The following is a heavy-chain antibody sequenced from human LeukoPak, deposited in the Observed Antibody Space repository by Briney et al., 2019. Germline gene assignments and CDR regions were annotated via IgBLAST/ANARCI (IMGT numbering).Heavy chain of an antibody. V-gene: IGHV1-24*01. J-gene: IGHJ4*02. D-gene: IGHD2-2*01. Sequence: ASVKVSCKVSGYTLTELSMHWVRQAPGKGLEWMGGFDPEDGETIYAQKFQGRVTMTEDTSTDTAYMELSSLRSEDTAVYYCATGEYIVVVPAALDYWGQGTLVTVSS. CDR3: ATGEYIVVVPAALDY. CDR2: FDPEDGET. CDR1: GYTLTELS.